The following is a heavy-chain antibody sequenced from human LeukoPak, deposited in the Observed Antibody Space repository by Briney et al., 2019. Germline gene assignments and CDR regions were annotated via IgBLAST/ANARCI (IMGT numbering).Heavy chain of an antibody. J-gene: IGHJ4*02. D-gene: IGHD6-13*01. CDR2: IWYDGSNK. CDR3: ARGGTSAAGIDY. CDR1: GFNFRSNG. V-gene: IGHV3-33*07. Sequence: GGSLRLSCAASGFNFRSNGMYWVRQAPGKGLEWVAVIWYDGSNKYYGASVKGRFTVSRDNSKNTLYLQMNSLRAEDTAVYYCARGGTSAAGIDYWGQGTLVTVSS.